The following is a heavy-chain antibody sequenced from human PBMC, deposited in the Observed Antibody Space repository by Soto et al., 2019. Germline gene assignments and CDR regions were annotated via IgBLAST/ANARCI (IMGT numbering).Heavy chain of an antibody. D-gene: IGHD3-22*01. V-gene: IGHV4-39*01. Sequence: SETLSLTCTVSGGSISSSSYYWGWIRQPPGKGLEWIGSIYYSGSTYYNPSLKSRVTISVDTSKNQFSLKLSSVTAADTAVYYCARLWHLYYYDSSGWPRPAFGIWGQGTMVTVSS. J-gene: IGHJ3*02. CDR3: ARLWHLYYYDSSGWPRPAFGI. CDR2: IYYSGST. CDR1: GGSISSSSYY.